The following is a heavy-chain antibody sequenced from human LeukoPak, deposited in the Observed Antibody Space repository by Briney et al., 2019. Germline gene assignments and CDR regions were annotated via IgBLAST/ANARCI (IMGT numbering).Heavy chain of an antibody. V-gene: IGHV1-3*04. J-gene: IGHJ5*02. CDR3: ARDRVVGLAPFDP. CDR1: GYNFISYA. CDR2: IHTDNGDT. D-gene: IGHD2-15*01. Sequence: ASVKVSCKASGYNFISYAMHWVRQAPGQRLEWMGWIHTDNGDTKYSHYFLGRVTITRDISANTAYMELSSLRSEDTAVYYCARDRVVGLAPFDPWGQGTLVTVSS.